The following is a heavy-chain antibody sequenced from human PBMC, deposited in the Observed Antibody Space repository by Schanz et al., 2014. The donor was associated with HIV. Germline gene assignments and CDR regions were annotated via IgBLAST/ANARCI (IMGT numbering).Heavy chain of an antibody. CDR3: ARDRGPMIFGVINPSYGMDV. J-gene: IGHJ6*02. D-gene: IGHD3-3*01. V-gene: IGHV1-2*02. Sequence: QVQLVQSGAEVKKPGASVKVSCKASGYTFTDYYMHWVRQAPGQGLEWMGWINPYSGGTNYAQKFQGRVTMTRDTSISTAYMELRRLRYDDTAVYQCARDRGPMIFGVINPSYGMDVWGQGTTVTVSS. CDR1: GYTFTDYY. CDR2: INPYSGGT.